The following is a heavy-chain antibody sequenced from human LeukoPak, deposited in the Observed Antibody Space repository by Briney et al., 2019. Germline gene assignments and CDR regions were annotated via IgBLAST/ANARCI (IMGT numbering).Heavy chain of an antibody. CDR3: AKEKKKGDTSGPYYYYGVDV. D-gene: IGHD6-19*01. CDR1: GFSFSSYG. V-gene: IGHV3-30*18. J-gene: IGHJ6*02. Sequence: GGSLRLSCAASGFSFSSYGMHWVRQAPGKGLEWVAVISYDGNNKYYADSVKGRFTISRDNSKNTLYLQMNSLRTEDTAVYYCAKEKKKGDTSGPYYYYGVDVWGQGTTVTVSS. CDR2: ISYDGNNK.